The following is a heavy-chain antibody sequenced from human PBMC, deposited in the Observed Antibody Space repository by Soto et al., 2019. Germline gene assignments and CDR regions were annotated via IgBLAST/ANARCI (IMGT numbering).Heavy chain of an antibody. CDR3: ARGVILVLPAAISMLYYYYYYMDV. CDR2: MNPNSGNT. CDR1: VYRFTSYD. Sequence: ASVKVSCKASVYRFTSYDINWVRQATGQGLEWMGWMNPNSGNTGYAQKFQGRVTMTRNTSISTAYMELSSLRSEDTAVYYCARGVILVLPAAISMLYYYYYYMDVWGKGTTVTVSS. J-gene: IGHJ6*03. D-gene: IGHD2-2*01. V-gene: IGHV1-8*01.